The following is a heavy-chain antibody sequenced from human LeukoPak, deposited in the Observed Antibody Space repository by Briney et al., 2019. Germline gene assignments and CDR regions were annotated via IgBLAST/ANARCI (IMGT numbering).Heavy chain of an antibody. V-gene: IGHV3-23*01. D-gene: IGHD2-21*02. CDR2: ISGSGGST. J-gene: IGHJ4*02. CDR3: AREWYCGGDCYSAFDY. Sequence: GGSLRLSCAASGFTFSSYAMSWVRQAPGKGLEWVSAISGSGGSTYYADSVKGRFTISRDNAKNSLYPQMNSLRAEDTAVYYCAREWYCGGDCYSAFDYWGQGTLVTVSS. CDR1: GFTFSSYA.